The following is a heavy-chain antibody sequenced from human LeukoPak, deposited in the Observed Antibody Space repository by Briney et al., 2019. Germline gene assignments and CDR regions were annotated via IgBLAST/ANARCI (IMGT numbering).Heavy chain of an antibody. CDR3: ARRIQGYLDY. CDR2: IYPGDSDT. J-gene: IGHJ4*02. Sequence: GESLKISCKGSGYSFTTYWIGWVRQMPGKGLEWMGIIYPGDSDTRYSPSFQGHVTISADKSTDTAYLHWNSLKASDTATYFCARRIQGYLDYWGLGTLVIVSS. V-gene: IGHV5-51*01. CDR1: GYSFTTYW.